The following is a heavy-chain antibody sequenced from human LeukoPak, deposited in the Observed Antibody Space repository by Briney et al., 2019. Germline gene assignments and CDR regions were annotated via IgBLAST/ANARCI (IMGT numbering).Heavy chain of an antibody. D-gene: IGHD3-10*01. CDR1: GFTFSSYW. Sequence: GGSLRLSCAASGFTFSSYWMHWVRQAPGKGLVWVSRINSDGSSTSYADSVKGRFTISRDNAKNTLYLQMNSLRAEDTAVYYRARDHYYGSGSYYGAIDYWGQGTLVTVSS. CDR3: ARDHYYGSGSYYGAIDY. CDR2: INSDGSST. V-gene: IGHV3-74*01. J-gene: IGHJ4*02.